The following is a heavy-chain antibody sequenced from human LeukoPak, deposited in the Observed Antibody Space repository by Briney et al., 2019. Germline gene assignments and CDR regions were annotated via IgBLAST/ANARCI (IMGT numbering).Heavy chain of an antibody. V-gene: IGHV4-59*01. CDR1: GASFNTTD. J-gene: IGHJ4*03. Sequence: PSETLSLTFTVSGASFNTTDWSWIRQPPGKGLEWIGYIYYSGTTSYNPSPKTRVTISVDTSKNQFSLKVNSVTAADTAVYYCASTKPLDTFDYWGQGTLVTVSS. D-gene: IGHD2/OR15-2a*01. CDR3: ASTKPLDTFDY. CDR2: IYYSGTT.